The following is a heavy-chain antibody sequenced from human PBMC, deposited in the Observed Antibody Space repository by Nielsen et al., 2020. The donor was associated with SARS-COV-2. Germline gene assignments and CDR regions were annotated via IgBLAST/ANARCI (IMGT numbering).Heavy chain of an antibody. J-gene: IGHJ1*01. D-gene: IGHD2-8*02. CDR3: ARSGHCNGGICYFTEYFQD. V-gene: IGHV3-7*03. CDR2: IKEDGSEK. Sequence: GGSLRLSCAASGFTFSSYWMSWVRQAPGKGLEWVANIKEDGSEKYYVDSVKGRFSISRDNARNSVYLQMDSLRAEDTAFYYCARSGHCNGGICYFTEYFQDWGQGTLITVSS. CDR1: GFTFSSYW.